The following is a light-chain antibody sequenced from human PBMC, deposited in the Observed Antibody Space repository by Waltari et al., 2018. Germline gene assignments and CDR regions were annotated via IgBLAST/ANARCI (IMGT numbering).Light chain of an antibody. V-gene: IGLV1-47*01. CDR1: SSNIGSNY. J-gene: IGLJ2*01. Sequence: QSVLTQPPSASGTPGQRVTISCSGSSSNIGSNYVYWYQQLPGPAPKLPIYRNNQRASGVPDRFSGSKSGTSASLASSGLRSEDEADYYCAAWDDSLSGVVFGGGTKLTVL. CDR2: RNN. CDR3: AAWDDSLSGVV.